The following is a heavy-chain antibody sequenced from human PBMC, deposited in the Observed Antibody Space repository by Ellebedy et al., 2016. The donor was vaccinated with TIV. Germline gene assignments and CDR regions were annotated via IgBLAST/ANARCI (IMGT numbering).Heavy chain of an antibody. Sequence: GESLKISCAASGFTFSSYAMHWVRQAPGKGLEWVALISNDVRNKYYVDSVKVCFTISRDNFQNTLYLQMDSLRAEDTAVYYCARDLSPTGLRGYFHYWGQGTLVTVSS. CDR3: ARDLSPTGLRGYFHY. V-gene: IGHV3-30*04. J-gene: IGHJ1*01. CDR1: GFTFSSYA. D-gene: IGHD3-10*01. CDR2: ISNDVRNK.